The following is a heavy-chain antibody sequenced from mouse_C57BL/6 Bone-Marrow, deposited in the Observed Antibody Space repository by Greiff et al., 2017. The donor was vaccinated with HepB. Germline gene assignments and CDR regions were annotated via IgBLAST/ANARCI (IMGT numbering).Heavy chain of an antibody. D-gene: IGHD2-5*01. CDR1: GFNIKDDY. CDR2: IDPENGDT. Sequence: VQLKESGAELVRPGASVKLSCTASGFNIKDDYMHWVKQRPEQGLEWIGWIDPENGDTEYASKFQGKATITADTSSNTAYLQLSSLTSEDTAVYYCTTSYYSNYGYAMDYWGQGTSVTVSS. J-gene: IGHJ4*01. V-gene: IGHV14-4*01. CDR3: TTSYYSNYGYAMDY.